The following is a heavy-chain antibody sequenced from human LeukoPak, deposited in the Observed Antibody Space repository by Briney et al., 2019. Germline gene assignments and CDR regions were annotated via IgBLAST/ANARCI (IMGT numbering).Heavy chain of an antibody. CDR1: GFIFTNYW. V-gene: IGHV3-7*01. D-gene: IGHD2-15*01. CDR3: ARDASLYCSGDSCYWAFDR. J-gene: IGHJ5*02. Sequence: GGSLRLSCAASGFIFTNYWMSWVRQAPGKGPEWVANIKQDESKTYYVDSVEGRFTISRDNAKNSLYLQMNSLRAEDTAVYYCARDASLYCSGDSCYWAFDRWGQGTLVTVSS. CDR2: IKQDESKT.